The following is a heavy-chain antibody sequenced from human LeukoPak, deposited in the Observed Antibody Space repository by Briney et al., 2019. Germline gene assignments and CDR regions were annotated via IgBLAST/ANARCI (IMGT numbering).Heavy chain of an antibody. J-gene: IGHJ4*02. D-gene: IGHD3-10*01. CDR3: AKFSVGSGRDFDY. Sequence: GGSLRLSCVASGFTFSSYVMSWVRQAPGKGLEWVSGIGGSGGSTYYADSVKGRFTISGDNSKNTLYVQMNSLRAADTAVYYCAKFSVGSGRDFDYWGQGTLVTVSS. V-gene: IGHV3-23*01. CDR1: GFTFSSYV. CDR2: IGGSGGST.